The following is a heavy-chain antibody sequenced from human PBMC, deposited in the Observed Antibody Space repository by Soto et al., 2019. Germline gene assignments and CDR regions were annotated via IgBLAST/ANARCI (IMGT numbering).Heavy chain of an antibody. CDR2: ITSDTKTI. J-gene: IGHJ4*02. D-gene: IGHD6-19*01. V-gene: IGHV3-48*02. Sequence: EVQLVESGGDLVQRGGSLSLSCAASGFTFSIYSMNWVRQAPGKGLEWFSYITSDTKTIKYADSVKGRFTISRDNAKNSVYLQMNSLRDEDTAVYYCARSVEGHFDYWGQGTVVTVSS. CDR1: GFTFSIYS. CDR3: ARSVEGHFDY.